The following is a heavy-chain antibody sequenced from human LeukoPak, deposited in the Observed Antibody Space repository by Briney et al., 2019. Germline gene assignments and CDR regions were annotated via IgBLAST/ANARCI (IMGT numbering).Heavy chain of an antibody. D-gene: IGHD3-22*01. Sequence: PGGSLRFSCAASGFTFSSYAMSWVRQAPGKGLEWVSAISGSGGSTYYADSVKGRFTISRDNSKNTLYLQMNSLRAEDTAVYYCANSPSPDYESSYNWFDPWGQGTLVTVSS. CDR2: ISGSGGST. V-gene: IGHV3-23*01. CDR3: ANSPSPDYESSYNWFDP. J-gene: IGHJ5*02. CDR1: GFTFSSYA.